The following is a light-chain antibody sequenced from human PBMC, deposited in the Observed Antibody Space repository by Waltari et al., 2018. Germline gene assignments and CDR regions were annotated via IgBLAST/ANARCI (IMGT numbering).Light chain of an antibody. Sequence: SYELTQPPSASVSPGQTARLTCSGDALPTRHAYWYQQKPGRAPILLIYKDTGRPSRIPERFPGSTSGTTVTLTITGVQAEDEADYYCQSTDSSAVYVVFGGGTKLTVL. V-gene: IGLV3-25*03. CDR3: QSTDSSAVYVV. CDR1: ALPTRH. CDR2: KDT. J-gene: IGLJ2*01.